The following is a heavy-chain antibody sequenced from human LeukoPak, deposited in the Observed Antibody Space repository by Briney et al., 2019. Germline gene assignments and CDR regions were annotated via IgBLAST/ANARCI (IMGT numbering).Heavy chain of an antibody. CDR3: ARAGYYGSGRHKPYYYYGMDV. V-gene: IGHV1-69*13. J-gene: IGHJ6*02. CDR1: GGTFSSYA. D-gene: IGHD3-10*01. CDR2: IIPIFGTA. Sequence: GASVKVSCKASGGTFSSYAISWVRQAPGQGLEWMGGIIPIFGTANYAQKFQGRVTITADESTSTAYMELSSLRSEDTAVYYCARAGYYGSGRHKPYYYYGMDVWGQGTTVTVSS.